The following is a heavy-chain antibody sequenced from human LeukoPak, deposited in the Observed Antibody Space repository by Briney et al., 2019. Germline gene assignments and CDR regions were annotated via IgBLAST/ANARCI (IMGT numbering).Heavy chain of an antibody. Sequence: PSETLSLTCAVYGGSFSGYYWSWIRQPPGKGLEWVGEINHSGSTNYNPSLKSRVTISVDTSTNHFSLKLSSVTAADTAVYYCARGPDYYVPFDIWGQGTMVTVSS. V-gene: IGHV4-34*01. J-gene: IGHJ3*02. CDR2: INHSGST. D-gene: IGHD3-10*02. CDR1: GGSFSGYY. CDR3: ARGPDYYVPFDI.